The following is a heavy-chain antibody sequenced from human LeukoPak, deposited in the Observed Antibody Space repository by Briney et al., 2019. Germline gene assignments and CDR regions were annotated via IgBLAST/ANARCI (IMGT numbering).Heavy chain of an antibody. Sequence: SETLSLTCTVSGGSISTYFWTWIRQPPGKGLELIGFIYYSGSTNYNPSLESRVTISVDTSKNQFSLEVTSVTAADTAVYYCARGDSSSWFFFDFWGQGTLVTVSS. D-gene: IGHD6-13*01. J-gene: IGHJ4*02. V-gene: IGHV4-59*08. CDR2: IYYSGST. CDR1: GGSISTYF. CDR3: ARGDSSSWFFFDF.